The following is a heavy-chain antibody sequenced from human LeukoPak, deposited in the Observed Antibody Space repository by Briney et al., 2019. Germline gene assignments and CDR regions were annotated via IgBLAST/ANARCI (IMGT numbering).Heavy chain of an antibody. J-gene: IGHJ4*02. D-gene: IGHD2-8*01. CDR1: GFTFSDNY. CDR3: ARGHHNGDY. V-gene: IGHV3-11*06. CDR2: ISTRSTYA. Sequence: PGGSLRLSCAASGFTFSDNYMSWVRQAPGKGLEWVSYISTRSTYAKYADSVRGRFTISRDDAKNSLYLQMNSLRAEDTAVYYCARGHHNGDYWGQGTLVTVSS.